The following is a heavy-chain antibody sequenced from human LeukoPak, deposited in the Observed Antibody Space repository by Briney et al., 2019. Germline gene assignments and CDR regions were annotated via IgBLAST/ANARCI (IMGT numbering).Heavy chain of an antibody. V-gene: IGHV4-34*01. J-gene: IGHJ3*02. CDR2: INHSGST. D-gene: IGHD6-6*01. CDR3: AVSSSFTADGAFDI. Sequence: TSSETLSLTCAVYGGSFSGYYWSWIRQPPGKGLEWIGEINHSGSTNYNPSLKSRVTISVDTSKNQFSLKLSSVTAADTAVYYCAVSSSFTADGAFDIWGQGTMVTVSS. CDR1: GGSFSGYY.